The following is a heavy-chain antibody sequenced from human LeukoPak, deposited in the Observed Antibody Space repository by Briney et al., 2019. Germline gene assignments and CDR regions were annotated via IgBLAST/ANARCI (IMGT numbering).Heavy chain of an antibody. CDR2: IMKDGNEK. J-gene: IGHJ5*02. CDR1: GFTFSDYW. CDR3: AKGHLGP. V-gene: IGHV3-7*01. Sequence: QPGGSLRLSCAASGFTFSDYWMNWIRQAPGKGLEWVARIMKDGNEKYYVESIKGRFTISRDNAQNALYLQMNGLRAEDTGVYYFAKGHLGPWGQGTLVNVSS.